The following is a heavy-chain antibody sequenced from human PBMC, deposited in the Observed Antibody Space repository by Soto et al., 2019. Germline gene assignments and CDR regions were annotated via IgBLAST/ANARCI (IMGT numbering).Heavy chain of an antibody. D-gene: IGHD1-26*01. CDR2: IYYSGST. Sequence: SEARSLSWTGSGGSMSSCDWSWIRQPPGKGLEWIGYIYYSGSTNYNPSLKSRVTISVDTSKNQFSQKLSSVTAADTAVYYCARSGSYSDFQHWGQGTLVTVS. CDR3: ARSGSYSDFQH. CDR1: GGSMSSCD. V-gene: IGHV4-59*08. J-gene: IGHJ1*01.